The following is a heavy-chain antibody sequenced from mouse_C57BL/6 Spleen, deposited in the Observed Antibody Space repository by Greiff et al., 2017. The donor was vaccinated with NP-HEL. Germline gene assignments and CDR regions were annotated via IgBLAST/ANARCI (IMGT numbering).Heavy chain of an antibody. D-gene: IGHD1-1*01. CDR1: GYAFSSYW. V-gene: IGHV1-80*01. J-gene: IGHJ1*03. Sequence: VKLMESGAELVKPGASVKISCKASGYAFSSYWMNWVKQRPGKGLEWIGQLYPGDGDTNYNGKFKGKATLTADKSSSTAYMQLSSLTSEDSAVYFCARSVVGRYFDVWGTGTTVTVSS. CDR3: ARSVVGRYFDV. CDR2: LYPGDGDT.